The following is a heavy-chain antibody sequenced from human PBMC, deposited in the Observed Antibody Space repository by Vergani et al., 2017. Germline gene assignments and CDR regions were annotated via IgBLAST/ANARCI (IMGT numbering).Heavy chain of an antibody. CDR2: IYYSGST. D-gene: IGHD6-19*01. J-gene: IGHJ5*02. Sequence: QLQLQESGPGLVKPSATLSLTCSVSGASIRSSNYYWGWIRQPPGKGLEWIASIYYSGSTYYNPSLKSRVTISVDTSKIQFSLKLSSVTAAYTAVYFCARHSTVEWLVKLGWIDPWGQGILVTVSS. CDR3: ARHSTVEWLVKLGWIDP. V-gene: IGHV4-39*01. CDR1: GASIRSSNYY.